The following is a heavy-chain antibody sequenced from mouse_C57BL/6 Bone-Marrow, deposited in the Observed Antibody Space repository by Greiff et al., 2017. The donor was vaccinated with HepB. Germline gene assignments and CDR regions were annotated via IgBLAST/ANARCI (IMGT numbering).Heavy chain of an antibody. CDR2: IWRGGST. D-gene: IGHD1-1*01. J-gene: IGHJ4*01. CDR1: GFSLTSYG. CDR3: ANPYYGSSYHYAMDY. V-gene: IGHV2-5*01. Sequence: VQLQQSGPGLVQPSQSLSITCTVSGFSLTSYGVHWVRQSPGKGLEWLGVIWRGGSTDYNAAFMSRLSITKDNPKSQVFFKMNSLQADDTAIYYCANPYYGSSYHYAMDYWGQGTSVTVSS.